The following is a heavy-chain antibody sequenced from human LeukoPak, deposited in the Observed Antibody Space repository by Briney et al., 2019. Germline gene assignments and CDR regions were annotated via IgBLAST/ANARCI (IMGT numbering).Heavy chain of an antibody. V-gene: IGHV3-7*01. J-gene: IGHJ4*02. D-gene: IGHD3-22*01. CDR3: ARDSSGYQ. Sequence: GGSLRLSCAASGFTFSTYWMSWVRQAPGKGLEWVANIKEDGSEKYYGDSVKGRFTISRDNAKNSLYLGMNSLRVEDTAVYYCARDSSGYQWGQGTLVTVSS. CDR2: IKEDGSEK. CDR1: GFTFSTYW.